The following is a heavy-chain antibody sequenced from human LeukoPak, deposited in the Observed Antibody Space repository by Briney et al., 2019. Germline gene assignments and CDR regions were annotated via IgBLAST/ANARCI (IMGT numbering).Heavy chain of an antibody. CDR3: ARQPGAGWFDP. Sequence: GESLKISCQASGYSFTSSWIGWARPMPGKGLEWMAIINPGDSDTRYSPSFQGQVTISADKSISTVCLQWGSLKASDTAMYYCARQPGAGWFDPWGQGTLVTVSS. D-gene: IGHD3-10*01. CDR2: INPGDSDT. V-gene: IGHV5-51*01. CDR1: GYSFTSSW. J-gene: IGHJ5*02.